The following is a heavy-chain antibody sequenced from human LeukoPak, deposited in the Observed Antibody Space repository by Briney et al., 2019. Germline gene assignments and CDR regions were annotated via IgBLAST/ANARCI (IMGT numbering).Heavy chain of an antibody. Sequence: ASVKVSCKASGGTFSSYAISWVRQAPGQGLEWMGGIIPIFGTANYAQKFQGRVTITADESTSTAYMELSSLRSEDTAVYYCARDHGDYPGDYYFDYWGQGTPVIVSS. CDR3: ARDHGDYPGDYYFDY. V-gene: IGHV1-69*13. CDR2: IIPIFGTA. J-gene: IGHJ4*02. CDR1: GGTFSSYA. D-gene: IGHD4-17*01.